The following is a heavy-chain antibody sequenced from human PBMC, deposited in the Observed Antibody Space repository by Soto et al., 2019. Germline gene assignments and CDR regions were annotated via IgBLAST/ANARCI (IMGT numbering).Heavy chain of an antibody. CDR2: INDSGNI. CDR1: GGSFSGYQ. CDR3: ARGLILWFGELSRRGGYYYYMDV. Sequence: QVQLQQWGAGLLKPSETLSLTCAVYGGSFSGYQWSWIRQTPGKGLEWIGEINDSGNINYNPSLKSRVPILVDTAQKQISLKLSSVTAAHTAVYYCARGLILWFGELSRRGGYYYYMDVWGKGTTVTVSS. J-gene: IGHJ6*03. D-gene: IGHD3-10*01. V-gene: IGHV4-34*01.